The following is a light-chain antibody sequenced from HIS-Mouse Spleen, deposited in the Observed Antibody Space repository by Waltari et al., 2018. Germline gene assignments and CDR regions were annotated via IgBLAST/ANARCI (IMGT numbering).Light chain of an antibody. Sequence: QSALTQPASVSGSPGQSITISCTGTSSDVGGYNYVSWYQQHPGQAPKPMIYDVSNRPSGVSNRFSGSKSGNTASLTISGLQAEDEADYYCSSYTSSSTVVFGGGTKLTVL. CDR2: DVS. V-gene: IGLV2-14*03. J-gene: IGLJ2*01. CDR1: SSDVGGYNY. CDR3: SSYTSSSTVV.